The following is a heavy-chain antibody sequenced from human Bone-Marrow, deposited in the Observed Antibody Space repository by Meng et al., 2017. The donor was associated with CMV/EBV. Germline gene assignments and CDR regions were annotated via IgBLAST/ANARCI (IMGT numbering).Heavy chain of an antibody. CDR3: AREGRFLEWSQNYDY. V-gene: IGHV1-46*01. CDR1: GYTFTSYY. D-gene: IGHD3-3*01. CDR2: INPSGGST. Sequence: ASVKVSCKASGYTFTSYYMRWVRQAPGQGLEWMGIINPSGGSTSYAQKFQGRVTMTRDTSTSTVYMELSSLRSEDTAVYYCAREGRFLEWSQNYDYWGQGTLVTVSS. J-gene: IGHJ4*02.